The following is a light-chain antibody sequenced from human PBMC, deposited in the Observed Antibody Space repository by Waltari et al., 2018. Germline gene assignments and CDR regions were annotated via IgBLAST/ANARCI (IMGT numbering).Light chain of an antibody. CDR1: QSVNNN. CDR2: GAS. CDR3: QQYNNWPPLT. J-gene: IGKJ2*01. V-gene: IGKV3-15*01. Sequence: EIVMTQSPVTLSVSPGESATLSCRASQSVNNNLAWYQQKPGHAPRLLMYGASTRATDIPARFSGSGSGTEFTLTITSLQSEDFAVYYCQQYNNWPPLTFGQGTNLEIK.